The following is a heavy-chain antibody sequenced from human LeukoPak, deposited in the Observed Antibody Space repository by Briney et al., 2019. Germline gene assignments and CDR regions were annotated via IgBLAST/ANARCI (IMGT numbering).Heavy chain of an antibody. CDR2: MYHSGST. Sequence: SETLSLTCTVSGDSITSHYYWGWIRQPPGKGLEWIGTMYHSGSTYYNPSLRSRVTLSVDTSRNHFSLKLSSATAADTAVYFCAREELGDYVWGSYSGGWFDPWGQGTLVTVSS. CDR1: GDSITSHYY. CDR3: AREELGDYVWGSYSGGWFDP. V-gene: IGHV4-38-2*02. D-gene: IGHD3-16*01. J-gene: IGHJ5*02.